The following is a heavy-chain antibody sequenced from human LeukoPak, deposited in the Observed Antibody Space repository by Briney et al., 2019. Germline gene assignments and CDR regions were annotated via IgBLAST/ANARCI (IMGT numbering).Heavy chain of an antibody. CDR2: IYYSGTT. V-gene: IGHV4-4*02. Sequence: SETLSLTCTVSGGSISSSNRWSWVRQPPGKGLEWIGYIYYSGTTNYNPSLKSRVSISIDTSKNQFSLKLSSVTAADTAVYYCARAPDYCYYMDVWGKGTTVTVSS. CDR1: GGSISSSNR. CDR3: ARAPDYCYYMDV. J-gene: IGHJ6*03.